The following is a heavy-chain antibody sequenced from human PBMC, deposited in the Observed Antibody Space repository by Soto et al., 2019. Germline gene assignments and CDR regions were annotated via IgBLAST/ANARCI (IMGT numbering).Heavy chain of an antibody. V-gene: IGHV4-59*01. D-gene: IGHD6-6*01. CDR3: AGSIAARGPFDP. J-gene: IGHJ5*02. Sequence: PSETLSLTCTVSGGSISSYYWSWIRQPPGKGLEWIGYIYYSGSTNYNPSLKSRVTIPVDTSKNQFSLKLSSVTAADTAVYYCAGSIAARGPFDPWGQGTLVTVSS. CDR1: GGSISSYY. CDR2: IYYSGST.